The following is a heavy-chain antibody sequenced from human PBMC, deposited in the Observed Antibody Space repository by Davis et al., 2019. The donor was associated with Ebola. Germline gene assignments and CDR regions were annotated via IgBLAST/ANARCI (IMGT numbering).Heavy chain of an antibody. CDR3: AGGTMVRGVYYYGMDV. Sequence: SVKVSCKASGGTFSSYAISWVRQAPGQGLEWMGGIIPIFGTANYAQKFQGRVTITADKSTSTAYMELRSLRSDDTAVYYCAGGTMVRGVYYYGMDVWGQGTTVTVSS. CDR1: GGTFSSYA. CDR2: IIPIFGTA. D-gene: IGHD3-10*01. J-gene: IGHJ6*02. V-gene: IGHV1-69*06.